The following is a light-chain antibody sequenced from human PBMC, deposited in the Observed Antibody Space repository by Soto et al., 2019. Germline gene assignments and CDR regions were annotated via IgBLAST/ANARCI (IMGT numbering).Light chain of an antibody. J-gene: IGKJ1*01. CDR3: QQYTTYSGT. CDR2: KAS. V-gene: IGKV1-5*03. CDR1: QSISTW. Sequence: DIQMTQSPSTLSASVGDRVSITCRASQSISTWLAWYQQKPGKAPNLLIYKASTLEGGVPSRFSGSGSGTEFTLTISSLQPDDFATYYCQQYTTYSGTFGQGTKVEIK.